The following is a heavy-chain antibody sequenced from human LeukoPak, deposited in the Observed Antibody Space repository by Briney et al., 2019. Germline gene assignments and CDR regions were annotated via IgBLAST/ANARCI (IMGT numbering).Heavy chain of an antibody. J-gene: IGHJ4*02. CDR1: GFTVSSNSM. D-gene: IGHD3-3*01. CDR3: ARGAEYYAIWRGYAGYSDY. V-gene: IGHV4-38-2*02. CDR2: IYHRGST. Sequence: GSLRLSCTVSGFTVSSNSMSWVRQAPGKGLEWVGSIYHRGSTYYNPSLRSRVTISLDRSKKKFSPKLTSVTAADTAVYFCARGAEYYAIWRGYAGYSDYWGQGISVTVSS.